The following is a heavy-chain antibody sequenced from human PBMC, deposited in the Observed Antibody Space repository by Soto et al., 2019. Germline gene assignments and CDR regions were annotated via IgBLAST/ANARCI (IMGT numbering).Heavy chain of an antibody. J-gene: IGHJ4*02. Sequence: QVQLQQWGAGLLKPSETLSLTCAVYGGSFSGYYWSWIRQPPGKGLEWIGEINHSGSTNYNPSLKSRVTISVDTSKNQFSLKLSSVTAADTAVYYCARRVGATQRYYFDYWGQGTLVTVSS. V-gene: IGHV4-34*01. CDR3: ARRVGATQRYYFDY. D-gene: IGHD1-26*01. CDR2: INHSGST. CDR1: GGSFSGYY.